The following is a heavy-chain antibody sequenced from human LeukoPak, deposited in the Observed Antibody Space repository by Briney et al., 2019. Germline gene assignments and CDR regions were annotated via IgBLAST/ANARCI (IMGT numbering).Heavy chain of an antibody. V-gene: IGHV1-18*01. Sequence: ASVKVSCKASGYTFTSYGISWVRQAPGQGLEWMGWISAYNGNTNYAQKLLGRVTMTTDTSTSTAYMELRSLRSDDTAVYYCARDIVVVSVYYYYYYGMDVWGQGTTVTVS. J-gene: IGHJ6*02. D-gene: IGHD2-15*01. CDR1: GYTFTSYG. CDR3: ARDIVVVSVYYYYYYGMDV. CDR2: ISAYNGNT.